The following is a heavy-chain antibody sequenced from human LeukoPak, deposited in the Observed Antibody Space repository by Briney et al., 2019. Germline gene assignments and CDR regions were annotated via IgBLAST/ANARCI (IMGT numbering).Heavy chain of an antibody. V-gene: IGHV3-30*04. CDR1: GFTFSSYA. CDR2: ISYDGSYM. Sequence: GGSLRLSCVASGFTFSSYAMHWVRQAPGRGLEWVAVISYDGSYMSYADSVKGRFTISRDNSKNTLYVQMNSLRAEDTAVYYCARGQHWRVESHAFDIWGQGTMVTVSS. CDR3: ARGQHWRVESHAFDI. J-gene: IGHJ3*02. D-gene: IGHD3-3*01.